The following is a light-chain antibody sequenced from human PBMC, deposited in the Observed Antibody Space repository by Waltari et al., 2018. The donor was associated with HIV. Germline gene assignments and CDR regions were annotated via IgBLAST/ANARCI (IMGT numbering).Light chain of an antibody. CDR1: SSNIGNNF. CDR3: TSWDDSLSGWM. J-gene: IGLJ3*02. V-gene: IGLV1-47*01. CDR2: RNN. Sequence: QSVLTQPPSASGTPGQRVAISCSGSSSNIGNNFVYWYQHLPGTTPKLLTYRNNPRPSGVPDRFSGSKSGTSASLAISGLRSEDEADYYCTSWDDSLSGWMFGGGTTLTVL.